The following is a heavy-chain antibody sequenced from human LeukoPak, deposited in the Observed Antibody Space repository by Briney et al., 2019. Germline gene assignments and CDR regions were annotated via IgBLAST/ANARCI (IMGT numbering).Heavy chain of an antibody. D-gene: IGHD4-23*01. CDR1: GFTVSSYA. V-gene: IGHV3-30-3*01. Sequence: PGGSLRLSCAAAGFTVSSYAMHWVRQAPGKGREWVAVISYDGSNKYYADSVKGRFTISRDNSKNTLYLQMNSLRAEDTAVYCCARTHYGGNSYYYYYGMDVWRQGTTVTVSS. CDR2: ISYDGSNK. J-gene: IGHJ6*02. CDR3: ARTHYGGNSYYYYYGMDV.